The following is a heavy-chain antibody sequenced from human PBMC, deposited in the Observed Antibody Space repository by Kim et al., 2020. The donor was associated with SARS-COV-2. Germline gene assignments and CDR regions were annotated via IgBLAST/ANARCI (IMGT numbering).Heavy chain of an antibody. D-gene: IGHD3-10*01. V-gene: IGHV3-7*03. J-gene: IGHJ4*02. CDR1: GFTFSSYW. CDR2: IKQDGSEK. CDR3: ARGGGKYGSGKKDFDY. Sequence: GGSLRLSCAASGFTFSSYWMSWVRQAPGKGLEWVANIKQDGSEKYYVDSVKGRFTISRDNAKNSLYLQMNSLRAEDTAVYYCARGGGKYGSGKKDFDYWGQGTLVTVSS.